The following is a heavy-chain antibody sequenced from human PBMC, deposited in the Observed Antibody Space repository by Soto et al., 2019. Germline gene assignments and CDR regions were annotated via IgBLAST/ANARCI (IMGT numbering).Heavy chain of an antibody. CDR2: IYHSGST. Sequence: SETLSLTCAVSGGSISSGGYSWSWIRQPPGKGLEWIGYIYHSGSTNYNPSLKSRVTISVDKSKNQFSLKLSSVTAADTAVYYCARDISSGWWFDYWGQGTLVTVSS. CDR1: GGSISSGGYS. J-gene: IGHJ4*02. D-gene: IGHD6-19*01. CDR3: ARDISSGWWFDY. V-gene: IGHV4-30-2*01.